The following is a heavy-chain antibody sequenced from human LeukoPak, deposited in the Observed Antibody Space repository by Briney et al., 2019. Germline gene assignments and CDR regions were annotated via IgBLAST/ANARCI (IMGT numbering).Heavy chain of an antibody. D-gene: IGHD1-26*01. CDR1: GFTFAGYW. J-gene: IGHJ4*02. CDR3: VRDRGRASVDY. CDR2: IKQDASEE. V-gene: IGHV3-7*01. Sequence: GGSLRLSCAASGFTFAGYWISWVRQAPGKGLEWVANIKQDASEEYYVDSVKGRFTISRDDAKNSLYLQMNSLRAEDTAVYYYVRDRGRASVDYWGQGTLVTVSS.